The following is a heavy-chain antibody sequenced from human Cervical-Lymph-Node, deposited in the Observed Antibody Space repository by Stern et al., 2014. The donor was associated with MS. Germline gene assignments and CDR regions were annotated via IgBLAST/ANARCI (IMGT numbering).Heavy chain of an antibody. CDR2: IFPGGSDI. CDR3: ARQRYFDY. Sequence: VQLVQSGAEVKKPGESLKISCQASGYTFTSYWIGWVRQMPGKGLEWIAIIFPGGSDIRYSPSFQGQVTISADKSSSTAYLQWNTLKASETAIYYCARQRYFDYWGQGTLVTVSS. CDR1: GYTFTSYW. J-gene: IGHJ4*02. V-gene: IGHV5-51*01.